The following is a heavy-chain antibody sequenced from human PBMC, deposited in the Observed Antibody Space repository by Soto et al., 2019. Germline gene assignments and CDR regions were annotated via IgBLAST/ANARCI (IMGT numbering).Heavy chain of an antibody. V-gene: IGHV3-23*01. Sequence: EMQLLESGGGLVQPGGSLRLSCAASGFTFSSYAMSWVRQAPGKGLEWVSAISGSGGSTYYADSVKGRFTISRDNSKNTLYLQMNSLRAEDTAVYYCAKDLWNYGGYGMDVWGQGTTVTVSS. CDR2: ISGSGGST. CDR1: GFTFSSYA. CDR3: AKDLWNYGGYGMDV. J-gene: IGHJ6*02. D-gene: IGHD1-7*01.